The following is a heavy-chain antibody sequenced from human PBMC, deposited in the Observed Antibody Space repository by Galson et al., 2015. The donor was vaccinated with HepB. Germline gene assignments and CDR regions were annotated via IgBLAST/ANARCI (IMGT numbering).Heavy chain of an antibody. V-gene: IGHV4-61*02. J-gene: IGHJ3*02. CDR3: ARDRRIGGPTRPYGTDI. CDR1: GDSISGGNYY. D-gene: IGHD1-26*01. CDR2: IHTSGTT. Sequence: TLSLTCSVSGDSISGGNYYCIWIRQPAGKGLEWIGRIHTSGTTTYNPALGSRVTMALDTSKNQFSLRLTSVTAADTAVYFCARDRRIGGPTRPYGTDIWGQGTMVIVSS.